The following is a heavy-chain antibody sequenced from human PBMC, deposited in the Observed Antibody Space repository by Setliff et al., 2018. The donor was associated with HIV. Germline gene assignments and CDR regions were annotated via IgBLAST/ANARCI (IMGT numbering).Heavy chain of an antibody. CDR1: GFSLSTSGVA. D-gene: IGHD1-1*01. CDR2: IYWDDEK. CDR3: AHRRGGDRGTNNWFDP. V-gene: IGHV2-5*05. J-gene: IGHJ5*02. Sequence: SGPTLVNPTQTLTLTCTFSGFSLSTSGVAVGWIRQPPGKAPEWLALIYWDDEKRYVPSLQSRLSITKDPSENQVVLTMTNMDPVDTATYYCAHRRGGDRGTNNWFDPWGQGALVTVSS.